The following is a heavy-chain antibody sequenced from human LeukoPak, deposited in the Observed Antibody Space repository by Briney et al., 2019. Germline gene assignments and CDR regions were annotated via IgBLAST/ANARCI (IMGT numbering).Heavy chain of an antibody. CDR3: AKDLRASGSYYNLFDY. D-gene: IGHD3-10*01. CDR1: GFTFSSDA. V-gene: IGHV3-23*01. CDR2: ISGSGGST. J-gene: IGHJ4*02. Sequence: AGGSLRLSCAASGFTFSSDAMSWVRQAPGKGLEWVSAISGSGGSTYYAASVKGRFTISRDNSKNTLYLQMNSLRAEDTAVYYCAKDLRASGSYYNLFDYWGQGTLVTVSS.